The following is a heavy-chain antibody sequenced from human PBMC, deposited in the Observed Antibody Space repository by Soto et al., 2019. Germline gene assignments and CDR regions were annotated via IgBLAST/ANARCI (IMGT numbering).Heavy chain of an antibody. J-gene: IGHJ4*02. V-gene: IGHV3-33*01. D-gene: IGHD3-10*01. Sequence: PGGSLRLSCAASGFTFSSYGMHWVRQAPGKGLEWVAVIWYDGSNKYYADSVKGRFTISRDNSKNTLYLQMNSLRAEDTAVYYCARSSKVRKTENLDYWGQGTLVTVSS. CDR3: ARSSKVRKTENLDY. CDR1: GFTFSSYG. CDR2: IWYDGSNK.